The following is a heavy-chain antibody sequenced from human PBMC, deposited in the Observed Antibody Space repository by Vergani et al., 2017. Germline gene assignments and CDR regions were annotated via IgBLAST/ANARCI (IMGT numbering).Heavy chain of an antibody. CDR1: GGSINSHNYY. V-gene: IGHV4-61*02. CDR2: IHTSGST. J-gene: IGHJ4*02. CDR3: AATLTLVRGVITHFDY. Sequence: QVQLQESGPGLVKPSQTLSLTCTVSGGSINSHNYYWSWIRQPAGKGLEWIGRIHTSGSTNYNPSLKSRVTMSEDTSKNQFSLNLTSVTAADTAVYFCAATLTLVRGVITHFDYWGQGTLVTVSS. D-gene: IGHD3-10*01.